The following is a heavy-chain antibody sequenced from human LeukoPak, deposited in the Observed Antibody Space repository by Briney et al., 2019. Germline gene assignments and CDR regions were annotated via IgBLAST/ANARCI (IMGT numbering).Heavy chain of an antibody. J-gene: IGHJ4*02. CDR2: ISSSGSTI. V-gene: IGHV3-48*03. CDR1: GFTFSSYE. Sequence: GGSLRLSCAASGFTFSSYEMNWVRQAPGKGLEWVSYISSSGSTIYYADSVKGRFTISRDKSNNTLYLQMNSLRAEDTAVYYCARGPGKASFDYWGQGTLVTVSS. D-gene: IGHD3-10*01. CDR3: ARGPGKASFDY.